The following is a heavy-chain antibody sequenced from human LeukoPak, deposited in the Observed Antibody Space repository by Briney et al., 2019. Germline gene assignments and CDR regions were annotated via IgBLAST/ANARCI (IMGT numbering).Heavy chain of an antibody. CDR3: ASVGYCSSTSCYSAY. J-gene: IGHJ4*02. CDR1: GFTFSSYS. Sequence: PGGSLRLSCAASGFTFSSYSMNWVRQAPGKGLEWVSSISSSSSYIYYADSVKGRFTISRYNAKNSLYLQMNSLRAEDTAVYYCASVGYCSSTSCYSAYWGQGTLVTVSS. V-gene: IGHV3-21*01. D-gene: IGHD2-2*03. CDR2: ISSSSSYI.